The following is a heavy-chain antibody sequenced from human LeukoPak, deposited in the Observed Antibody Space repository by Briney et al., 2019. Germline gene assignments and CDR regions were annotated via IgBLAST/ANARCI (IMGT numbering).Heavy chain of an antibody. D-gene: IGHD1-26*01. CDR1: GYTFKNNG. J-gene: IGHJ4*02. V-gene: IGHV1-18*01. CDR3: VRDGQLGELFDY. CDR2: ISPYNGDT. Sequence: ASVKVSCKTSGYTFKNNGISWVRQAPGQGLEWMGWISPYNGDTNYAQSLQDRLTLTTETSTNTAYMDLRSPTSDDAAVYYCVRDGQLGELFDYWGQGTLVAVSS.